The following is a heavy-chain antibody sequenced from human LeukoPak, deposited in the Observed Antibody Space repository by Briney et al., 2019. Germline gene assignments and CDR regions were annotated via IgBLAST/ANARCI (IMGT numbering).Heavy chain of an antibody. CDR3: TRDDFGIKTDWEDYYYMDV. Sequence: SETLSLTCIVSTGSISSYYWSWIRQPPGKGLEWIGYINYSGSTNYNPSLKSRVTISVDTTKNQFSLNLRSVSAADTAVYYCTRDDFGIKTDWEDYYYMDVWGKGTTVTVSS. J-gene: IGHJ6*03. V-gene: IGHV4-59*12. CDR2: INYSGST. D-gene: IGHD3-3*01. CDR1: TGSISSYY.